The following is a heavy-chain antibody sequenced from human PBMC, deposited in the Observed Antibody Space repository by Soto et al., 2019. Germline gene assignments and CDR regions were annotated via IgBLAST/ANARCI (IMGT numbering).Heavy chain of an antibody. D-gene: IGHD2-15*01. CDR2: LGAADDP. J-gene: IGHJ6*02. V-gene: IGHV3-13*05. Sequence: GSLRLSCAASGFTLSAYDMHWVRQAEGKGLEWVSALGAADDPYYLVSVKGRFTISREDAKNSLYLQMNNLRAGDTAVYYCARAYSGRLPRRADYYYAMDVWGQGTTVTVSS. CDR1: GFTLSAYD. CDR3: ARAYSGRLPRRADYYYAMDV.